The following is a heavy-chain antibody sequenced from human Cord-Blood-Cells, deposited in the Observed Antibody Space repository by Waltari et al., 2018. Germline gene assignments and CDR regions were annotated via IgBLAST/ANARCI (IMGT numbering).Heavy chain of an antibody. CDR3: ARILYSSSSYYYYCMDV. CDR1: GGSFSGYY. CDR2: INHSGST. J-gene: IGHJ6*03. Sequence: QVQLQQWGAGLLKPSETLSLTCAVYGGSFSGYYWSWIRQPPGKGLEWIGEINHSGSTNYNPARKRRVTISVDTSKNQFSLKLSSVTAADTAVYYCARILYSSSSYYYYCMDVWGKGTTVTVSS. V-gene: IGHV4-34*01. D-gene: IGHD6-6*01.